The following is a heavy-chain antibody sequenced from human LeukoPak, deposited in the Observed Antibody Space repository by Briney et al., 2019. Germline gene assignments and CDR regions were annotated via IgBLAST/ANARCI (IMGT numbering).Heavy chain of an antibody. Sequence: SETLSLTCTVSGGSISSGSYYWSWIRQPAGKGLEWIGRIYTSGSTNYNPSLKSRVTISVDTSKNQLSLKLSSVTAADTAVYYCARAYYYYMDVWGKGTTVTISS. CDR1: GGSISSGSYY. CDR2: IYTSGST. V-gene: IGHV4-61*02. CDR3: ARAYYYYMDV. J-gene: IGHJ6*03.